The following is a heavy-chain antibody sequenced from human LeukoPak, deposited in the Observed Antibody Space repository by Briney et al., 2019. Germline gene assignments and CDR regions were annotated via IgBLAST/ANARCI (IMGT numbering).Heavy chain of an antibody. CDR1: GYTFTSYG. CDR3: ARVDGSGWFHYYYMDV. Sequence: ASVRVSCKASGYTFTSYGISWVRQAPGQGLEWMGWMNPNSGNTGYAQKFQGRVTITRNTSISTAYMELSSLRSEDTAVYYCARVDGSGWFHYYYMDVWGKGTTVTVSS. J-gene: IGHJ6*03. V-gene: IGHV1-8*03. CDR2: MNPNSGNT. D-gene: IGHD6-19*01.